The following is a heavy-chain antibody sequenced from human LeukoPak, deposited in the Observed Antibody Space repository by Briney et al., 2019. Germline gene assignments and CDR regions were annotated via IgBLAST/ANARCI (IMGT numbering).Heavy chain of an antibody. CDR1: GFTFSDYY. CDR2: ISYDGSNK. V-gene: IGHV3-30*18. D-gene: IGHD2-21*02. Sequence: PGGSLRLSCAASGFTFSDYYMSWIRQAPGKGLEWVAVISYDGSNKYYADSVKGRFTISRDNSKNTLYLQMNSLRAEDTAVYYCAKAQTYCGGDCPSGAFDIWGQGTMVTVSS. CDR3: AKAQTYCGGDCPSGAFDI. J-gene: IGHJ3*02.